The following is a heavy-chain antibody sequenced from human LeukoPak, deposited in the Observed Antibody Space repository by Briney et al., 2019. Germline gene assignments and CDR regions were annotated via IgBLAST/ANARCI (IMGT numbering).Heavy chain of an antibody. CDR2: IYYSGST. V-gene: IGHV4-59*01. D-gene: IGHD3-3*02. Sequence: PSETLSLTCTVSGGSISSYYWSWIRQPPGKGLEWIGYIYYSGSTNYNPSLKSRVTISVDTSKNQFSLKLSSVTAADTAMYYCGRGGVAFNFDNGGKGTWVTVS. CDR1: GGSISSYY. CDR3: GRGGVAFNFDN. J-gene: IGHJ4*02.